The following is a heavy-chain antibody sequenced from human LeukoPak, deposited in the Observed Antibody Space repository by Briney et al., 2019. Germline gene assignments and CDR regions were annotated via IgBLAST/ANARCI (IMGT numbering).Heavy chain of an antibody. Sequence: GGSLRLSCAASGFTFSSNGMHWVRQAPGKGLEWVAFIRYDGSNKYYADSVKGRFTISRDNSKNTLYLQMNSLRAEDTAVYYCAKEAGEYNWNDAYYFDYWGQGTLVTVSS. CDR2: IRYDGSNK. D-gene: IGHD1-1*01. CDR1: GFTFSSNG. J-gene: IGHJ4*02. V-gene: IGHV3-30*02. CDR3: AKEAGEYNWNDAYYFDY.